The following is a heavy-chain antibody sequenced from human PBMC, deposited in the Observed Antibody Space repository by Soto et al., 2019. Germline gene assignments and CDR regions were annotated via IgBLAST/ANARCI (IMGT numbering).Heavy chain of an antibody. J-gene: IGHJ3*02. Sequence: QLHLVQSGAVVKKPGASVTVSCSASGYPVTAYYMHWVRQAPGRGLEWMGGINPATGAATYTQTSQGRFTEARRRSTVSVFMALGRLTLEETDRFFRAKGGGVGLAGSAAFDRWGPGTVVTVYS. CDR2: INPATGAA. CDR1: GYPVTAYY. V-gene: IGHV1-2*02. CDR3: AKGGGVGLAGSAAFDR. D-gene: IGHD3-3*01.